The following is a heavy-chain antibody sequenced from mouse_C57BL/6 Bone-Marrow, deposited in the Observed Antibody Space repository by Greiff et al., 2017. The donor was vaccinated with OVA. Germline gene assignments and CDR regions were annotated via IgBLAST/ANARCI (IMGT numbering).Heavy chain of an antibody. J-gene: IGHJ3*01. V-gene: IGHV1-85*01. D-gene: IGHD2-5*01. CDR1: GYTFTSYD. CDR3: ARASYSNYVGFAY. CDR2: IYPRDGST. Sequence: VQLQQSGPELVKPGASVKLSCKASGYTFTSYDINWVKQRPGQGLEWIGWIYPRDGSTKYNEKFKGKATLTVDTSSSTAYMELHSLTSEDSAVYCCARASYSNYVGFAYWGQGTLVTVSA.